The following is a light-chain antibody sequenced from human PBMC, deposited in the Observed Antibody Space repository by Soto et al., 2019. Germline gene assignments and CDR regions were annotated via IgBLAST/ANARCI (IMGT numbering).Light chain of an antibody. J-gene: IGKJ1*01. CDR2: GAS. Sequence: ETVLTQSPGTLSLSPGERATLSCRASQSIRSNYLAWYRQTPGQAPRLLIYGASKRASGIADRLSGSGSGTVFTLIISRLEPEDFALYYCQQYGSSPWTFGQGTKVEIK. V-gene: IGKV3-20*01. CDR1: QSIRSNY. CDR3: QQYGSSPWT.